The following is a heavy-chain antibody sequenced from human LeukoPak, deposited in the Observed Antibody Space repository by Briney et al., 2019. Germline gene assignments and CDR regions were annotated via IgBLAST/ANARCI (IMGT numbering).Heavy chain of an antibody. D-gene: IGHD2/OR15-2a*01. Sequence: SETLSLTCTVSPYSISSGYYWGWIRQTPGKGLEWIGSIHHSGSTYYNPSLKSRVTISVDTSKNQFSLKLSSVTAADTAVYYCARSYFDSTEYHSDSQHWGQGTLVTVSS. CDR2: IHHSGST. J-gene: IGHJ1*01. CDR3: ARSYFDSTEYHSDSQH. V-gene: IGHV4-38-2*02. CDR1: PYSISSGYY.